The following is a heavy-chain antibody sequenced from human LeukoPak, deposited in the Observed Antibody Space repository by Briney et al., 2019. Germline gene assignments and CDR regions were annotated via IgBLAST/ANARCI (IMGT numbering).Heavy chain of an antibody. CDR3: ARAATFRAPGLAFDI. D-gene: IGHD3-10*01. CDR1: GGSISSYY. V-gene: IGHV4-59*01. J-gene: IGHJ3*02. Sequence: SETLSLTCTVSGGSISSYYWSWIRQPPGKGLEWIGYIYYSGSTNYNPSLKSRVTISVDTSKNQFSLKLSSVTAADTAVYYCARAATFRAPGLAFDIWGQGTMVTVSS. CDR2: IYYSGST.